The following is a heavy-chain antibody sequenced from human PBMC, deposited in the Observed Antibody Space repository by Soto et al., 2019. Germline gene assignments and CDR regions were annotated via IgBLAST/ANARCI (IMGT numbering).Heavy chain of an antibody. D-gene: IGHD6-19*01. CDR1: GYTFTSYA. J-gene: IGHJ4*02. Sequence: QVQLVQSGAEVKKPGASVKVSCKASGYTFTSYAIHWVRQAPGQRLEWMGWINAGNGNTKYSQKFQDRVTITRDTSASTAYMELSSMRSEDTAVYYCARDLGGWPDYWGQGTLVTVSS. CDR2: INAGNGNT. V-gene: IGHV1-3*01. CDR3: ARDLGGWPDY.